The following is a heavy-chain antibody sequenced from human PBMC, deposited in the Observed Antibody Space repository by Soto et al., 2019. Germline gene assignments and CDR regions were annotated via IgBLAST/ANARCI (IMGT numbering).Heavy chain of an antibody. Sequence: GGSLRLSCAASGFTFSSYAMHWVRQAPGKGLEWVAVISYDGSNKYYADSVKGRFTISRDNSKNTLYLQMNSLRAEDTAVYYCARDRSIVGVTPYYYYYGMDVWGQGTTVTVS. CDR1: GFTFSSYA. J-gene: IGHJ6*02. CDR3: ARDRSIVGVTPYYYYYGMDV. V-gene: IGHV3-30-3*01. D-gene: IGHD1-26*01. CDR2: ISYDGSNK.